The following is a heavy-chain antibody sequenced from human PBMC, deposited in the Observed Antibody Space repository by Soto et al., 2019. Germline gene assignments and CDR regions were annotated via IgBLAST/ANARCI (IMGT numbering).Heavy chain of an antibody. V-gene: IGHV1-8*01. D-gene: IGHD6-25*01. Sequence: GASVKVSCKASGYTFTSYDINWVRQATGQGLEWMGWMNPNSGNTGYAQKFQGRVTMTRNTSISTAYMELSSLRSEDTAVYDCARRAPFSPSSADSYYMDVWGKGTTVRVSS. CDR2: MNPNSGNT. J-gene: IGHJ6*03. CDR3: ARRAPFSPSSADSYYMDV. CDR1: GYTFTSYD.